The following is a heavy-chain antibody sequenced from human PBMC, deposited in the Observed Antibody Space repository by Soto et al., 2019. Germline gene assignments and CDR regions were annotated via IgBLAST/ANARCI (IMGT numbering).Heavy chain of an antibody. J-gene: IGHJ5*02. Sequence: GXSVKVSCRASAGPFISYAIIWVRQAPGQGLEWMGGIIPIFGTANYAQKFQGRVTITADESTSTAYMELSSLRSEDTAVYYCASNSVSHNWFDHWGQGTLVTV. CDR3: ASNSVSHNWFDH. CDR2: IIPIFGTA. V-gene: IGHV1-69*01. D-gene: IGHD6-13*01. CDR1: AGPFISYA.